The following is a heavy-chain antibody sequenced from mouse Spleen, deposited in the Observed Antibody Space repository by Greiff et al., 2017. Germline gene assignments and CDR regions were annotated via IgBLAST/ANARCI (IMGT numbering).Heavy chain of an antibody. CDR1: GYTFTSYW. J-gene: IGHJ4*01. D-gene: IGHD2-3*01. V-gene: IGHV1-64*01. CDR2: IHPNSGST. Sequence: VQLQQSGAELVKPGASVKLSCKASGYTFTSYWMHWVKQRPGQGLEWIGMIHPNSGSTNYNEKFKSKATLTVDKSSSTAYMQLSSLTSEDSAVYYCAREDGYYYAMDYWGQGTSVTVSS. CDR3: AREDGYYYAMDY.